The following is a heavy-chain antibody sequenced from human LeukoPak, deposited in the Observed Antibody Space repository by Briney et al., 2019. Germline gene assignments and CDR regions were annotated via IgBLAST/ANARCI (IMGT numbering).Heavy chain of an antibody. CDR2: ISHTGST. CDR3: ARLVRFWSGYYTDY. J-gene: IGHJ4*02. D-gene: IGHD3-3*01. CDR1: GESLSGYY. Sequence: SETLSLTCGVYGESLSGYYWSWIRQPPGKGLEWIGEISHTGSTSYNPSLKSRVTLLIDMSKTQFSLRLRSVTAADTAVYYCARLVRFWSGYYTDYWGQGTLVTVSS. V-gene: IGHV4-34*01.